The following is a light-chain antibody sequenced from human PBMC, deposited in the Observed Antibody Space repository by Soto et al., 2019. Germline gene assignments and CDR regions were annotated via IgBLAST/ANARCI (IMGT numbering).Light chain of an antibody. CDR2: DNN. CDR1: SSNIGAGYD. CDR3: QSFDSTLSAFYV. Sequence: QLVLTQPPSVSVAPGQRVTISCTGSSSNIGAGYDVHWYQQLPGTAPKLLIYDNNNRPSGVPARFSGSKSATSASLAITGLQAEDEAEYFCQSFDSTLSAFYVFGTGTKVTVL. V-gene: IGLV1-40*01. J-gene: IGLJ1*01.